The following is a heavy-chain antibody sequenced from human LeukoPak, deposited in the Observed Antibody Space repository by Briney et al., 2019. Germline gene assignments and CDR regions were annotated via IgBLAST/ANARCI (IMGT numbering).Heavy chain of an antibody. Sequence: GGSLRLSCAASGFTFSSYAMSWVRQAPGKGLEWVSAISGSGGSTYYADSVKGRFTISRDNSKNTLYLQMNSLRAKDTAVYYCASLSLYYYGMDVWGQGTTVTVSS. CDR2: ISGSGGST. CDR1: GFTFSSYA. J-gene: IGHJ6*02. CDR3: ASLSLYYYGMDV. V-gene: IGHV3-23*01.